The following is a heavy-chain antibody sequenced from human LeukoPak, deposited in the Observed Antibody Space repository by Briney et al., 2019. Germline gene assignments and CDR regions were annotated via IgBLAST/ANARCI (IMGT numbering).Heavy chain of an antibody. V-gene: IGHV3-21*01. CDR1: GFTFSSYS. CDR2: ISSSSSYI. Sequence: GGSLRLSCAASGFTFSSYSMNWVRQAPGKGLGWVSSISSSSSYIYYADSVKGRFTISRDNAKNSLYLQMNSLRAEDTAVYYCARVQGYSSSSGHDAFDIWGQGTMVTVSS. D-gene: IGHD6-6*01. J-gene: IGHJ3*02. CDR3: ARVQGYSSSSGHDAFDI.